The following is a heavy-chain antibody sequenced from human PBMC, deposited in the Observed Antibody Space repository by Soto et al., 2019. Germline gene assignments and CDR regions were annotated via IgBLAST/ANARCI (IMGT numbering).Heavy chain of an antibody. CDR2: ISYDGSNK. CDR3: AKDDYSNYGAYSYGMDG. V-gene: IGHV3-30*18. D-gene: IGHD4-4*01. J-gene: IGHJ6*02. Sequence: PGGSLRLSCAASGFTFSSYGMHWVRQAPGKGLEWVAVISYDGSNKYYADSVKGRFTISRDNSKNTLYLQMNSLRAEDTAVYYCAKDDYSNYGAYSYGMDGWGQGTTVTVSS. CDR1: GFTFSSYG.